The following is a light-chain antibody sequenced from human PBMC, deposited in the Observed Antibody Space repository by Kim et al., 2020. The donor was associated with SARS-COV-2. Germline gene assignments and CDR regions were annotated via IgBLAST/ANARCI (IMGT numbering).Light chain of an antibody. V-gene: IGKV3-15*01. J-gene: IGKJ4*01. CDR2: GVS. CDR1: QRVSSK. CDR3: QQYYDWPPVT. Sequence: VSPGERAPLPCGASQRVSSKFAWYQLRTGQAPRLLIHGVSTRAPGIPARFSGSGSGTEFTLTISSLQSEDSAVYYCQQYYDWPPVTFGGGTEVEI.